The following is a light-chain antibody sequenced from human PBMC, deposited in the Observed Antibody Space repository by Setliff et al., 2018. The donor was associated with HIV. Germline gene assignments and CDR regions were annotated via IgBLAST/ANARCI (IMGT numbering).Light chain of an antibody. Sequence: QPALAQPASVSGSPGQSITISCTGTSSDVGGYNYFSWYQQHPGKAPKLVIYDVSKRPSGVPDRFSGSKSGDTASLTISGLRSEDEADYYCCSYGGSYSYIFGTGTKVTVL. V-gene: IGLV2-11*01. J-gene: IGLJ1*01. CDR3: CSYGGSYSYI. CDR2: DVS. CDR1: SSDVGGYNY.